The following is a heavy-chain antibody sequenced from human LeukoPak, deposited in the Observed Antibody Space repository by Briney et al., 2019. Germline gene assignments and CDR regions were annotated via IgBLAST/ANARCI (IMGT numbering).Heavy chain of an antibody. J-gene: IGHJ6*02. Sequence: GGSLRLSCAAPGFTFDDYAMHWVRQAPGKGLEWVSGISWNSGSIGYADSVKGRFTISRDNAKNSLYLQMNSLRAEDTALYYCAKDRQVGSSWYYYYYGMDVWGQGTTVTVSS. CDR3: AKDRQVGSSWYYYYYGMDV. D-gene: IGHD6-13*01. CDR1: GFTFDDYA. CDR2: ISWNSGSI. V-gene: IGHV3-9*01.